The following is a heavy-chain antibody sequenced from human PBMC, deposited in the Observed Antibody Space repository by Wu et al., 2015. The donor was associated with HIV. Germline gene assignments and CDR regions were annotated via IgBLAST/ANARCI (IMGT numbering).Heavy chain of an antibody. CDR1: GYTFTGHY. CDR2: VNPLNGGT. V-gene: IGHV1-2*02. J-gene: IGHJ4*02. D-gene: IGHD2-15*01. CDR3: ARDRGSGPLGLFDY. Sequence: QVQLVQSGTEVKKPGASVKVSCKASGYTFTGHYIHWVRQAPGQGLQWMGWVNPLNGGTNYTPKFQGKVTLTTDTSITTAYMDLTGLTSDDTAVYYCARDRGSGPLGLFDYWGQGTPVTVSS.